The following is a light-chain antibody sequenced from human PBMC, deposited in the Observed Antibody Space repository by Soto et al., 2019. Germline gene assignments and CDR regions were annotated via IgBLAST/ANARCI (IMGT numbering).Light chain of an antibody. CDR2: SDN. J-gene: IGLJ2*01. Sequence: QSVLTQPPSASGTPGQGVTISCSGSRSNIGSNAVNWYQQLPGTAPKLLIYSDNQRPSGFPDRFSGSKSGTSASLAISGLQSEDEADYYCAAWDDSLNGVVFGGGTKLTVL. CDR1: RSNIGSNA. V-gene: IGLV1-44*01. CDR3: AAWDDSLNGVV.